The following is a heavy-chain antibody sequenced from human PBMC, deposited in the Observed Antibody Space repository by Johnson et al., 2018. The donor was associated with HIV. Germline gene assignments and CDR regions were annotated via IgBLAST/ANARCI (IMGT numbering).Heavy chain of an antibody. CDR3: ASGGSRYSGSYLSDAFDI. Sequence: VQLVESGGGLVQPGGSLRLSCAASGFTFSSYWMHWVRQAPGKGLVWVSRINSDGSSTSYADSVKGRFTIPRDNAKNTLYLQMNSLRAEDTAVYYCASGGSRYSGSYLSDAFDIWGQGTMVTVSS. D-gene: IGHD1-26*01. CDR1: GFTFSSYW. CDR2: INSDGSST. V-gene: IGHV3-74*01. J-gene: IGHJ3*02.